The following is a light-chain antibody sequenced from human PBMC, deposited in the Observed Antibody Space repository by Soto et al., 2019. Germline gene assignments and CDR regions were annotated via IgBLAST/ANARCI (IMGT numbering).Light chain of an antibody. CDR1: QSFSTW. V-gene: IGKV1-5*03. CDR3: QQYNNWPPKT. CDR2: KAS. J-gene: IGKJ5*01. Sequence: DIPMTQSPSTLSASVGDTVTITCRASQSFSTWLAWYQQKPGRAPKLLIYKASTLESGVPASFSGSGSGTEFTLTISSLQSEDFAVYYCQQYNNWPPKTFGQGTRLEIK.